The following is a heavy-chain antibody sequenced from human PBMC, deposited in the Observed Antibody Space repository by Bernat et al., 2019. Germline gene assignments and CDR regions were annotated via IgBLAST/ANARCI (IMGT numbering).Heavy chain of an antibody. CDR2: ISWNSDMI. Sequence: EVQLVESGGGLVQPGRSLRLSCAASGFMFDDYAMHWVRQVPGKGLGWVSGISWNSDMIGYADYVRGRFTISRDNAKNSLYLQMKSLRAEDTALYDCVKGEGQYSSSNYGMDVWGQGTTVTVSS. V-gene: IGHV3-9*01. CDR1: GFMFDDYA. CDR3: VKGEGQYSSSNYGMDV. J-gene: IGHJ6*02. D-gene: IGHD6-6*01.